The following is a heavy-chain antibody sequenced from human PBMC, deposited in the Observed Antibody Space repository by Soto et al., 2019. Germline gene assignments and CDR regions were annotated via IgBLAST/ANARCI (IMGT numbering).Heavy chain of an antibody. CDR3: ARDHKVVPAAITIYGMDV. J-gene: IGHJ6*02. CDR2: IIPIFGTA. Sequence: ASVKVSCKASGGTLSSYAISWVRQAHGQGLEWMGGIIPIFGTANYAQKFQGRVTITADESTSTAYMELSSLRSEDTAVYYCARDHKVVPAAITIYGMDVWGQGTTVTVSS. V-gene: IGHV1-69*13. D-gene: IGHD2-2*02. CDR1: GGTLSSYA.